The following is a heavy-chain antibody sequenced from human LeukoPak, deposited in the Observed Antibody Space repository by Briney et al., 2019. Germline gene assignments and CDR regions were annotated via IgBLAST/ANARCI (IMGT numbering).Heavy chain of an antibody. Sequence: GGPLRLSCAASGFTFSSYGMHWVRQAPGKGLEWVAVIWYDGSYKYYADSVKGRFTISRDNSKNTLYLQMNSLRAEDTAVYYCARDLRPYYDSGSYMDYWGQGTLVTVSS. CDR1: GFTFSSYG. V-gene: IGHV3-33*01. CDR3: ARDLRPYYDSGSYMDY. J-gene: IGHJ4*02. D-gene: IGHD3-10*01. CDR2: IWYDGSYK.